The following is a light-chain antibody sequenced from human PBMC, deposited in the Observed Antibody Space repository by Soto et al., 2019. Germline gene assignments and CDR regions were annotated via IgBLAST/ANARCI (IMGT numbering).Light chain of an antibody. CDR2: LNSDGSH. V-gene: IGLV4-69*01. J-gene: IGLJ3*02. Sequence: QPVLTQSPSASAALGASVKLTCTLSSGHSSYAIAWHQQQPEKGPRYLMKLNSDGSHNKGDGIPVRFSGSSSGAERYLTISSLQSEDEADYYCQTWGTGIRWVFGGGTKVTVL. CDR3: QTWGTGIRWV. CDR1: SGHSSYA.